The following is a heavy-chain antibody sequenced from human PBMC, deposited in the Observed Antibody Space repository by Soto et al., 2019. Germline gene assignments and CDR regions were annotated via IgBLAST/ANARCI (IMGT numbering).Heavy chain of an antibody. V-gene: IGHV3-13*01. J-gene: IGHJ6*03. CDR2: IGTAGDT. CDR1: GFTFSSYD. Sequence: GGSLRLSCAASGFTFSSYDMHWVRQATGKGLEWVSAIGTAGDTYYPGSVKGRFTISRENAKNSLYLQMNSLRAGDTAVYYCARENLGYCSGGSCPKDSHYYYYMDVWGKGTTVTVSS. D-gene: IGHD2-15*01. CDR3: ARENLGYCSGGSCPKDSHYYYYMDV.